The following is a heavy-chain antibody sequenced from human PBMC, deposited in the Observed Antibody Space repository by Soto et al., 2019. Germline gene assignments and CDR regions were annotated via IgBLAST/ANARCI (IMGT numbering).Heavy chain of an antibody. J-gene: IGHJ5*02. CDR3: ARASMTTVVWFDP. Sequence: QVQLVQSGAEVKKPGASVKVSCKASGYTFTSYAMHWVRQAPGQRLEWMGWINAGNGNTKYSQKFQGRVTITRDTSASTAYMELSSLRSEDTAVYYCARASMTTVVWFDPWGQGTLVTVSS. CDR1: GYTFTSYA. D-gene: IGHD4-4*01. CDR2: INAGNGNT. V-gene: IGHV1-3*01.